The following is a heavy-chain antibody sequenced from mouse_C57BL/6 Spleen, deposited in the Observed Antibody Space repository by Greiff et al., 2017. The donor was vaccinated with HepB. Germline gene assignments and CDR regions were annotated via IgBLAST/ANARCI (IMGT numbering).Heavy chain of an antibody. CDR2: IYPGDGDT. J-gene: IGHJ3*01. CDR3: ARLSSSGGFAY. CDR1: GYAFSSSW. Sequence: VQLQQSGPELVKPGASVKISCKASGYAFSSSWMNWVKQRPGKGLEWIGRIYPGDGDTNYNGKFKGKATLTADKSSSTAYMQLSSLTSEDSAVYFCARLSSSGGFAYWGQGTLVTVSA. V-gene: IGHV1-82*01. D-gene: IGHD3-2*02.